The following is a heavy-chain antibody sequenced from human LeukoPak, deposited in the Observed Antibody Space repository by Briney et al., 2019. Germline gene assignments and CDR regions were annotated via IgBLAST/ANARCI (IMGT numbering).Heavy chain of an antibody. Sequence: PGGSLRLSCAASGLTFSSYSMYWVRQAPAKGLEWVSYITSSSSTIYYADSVKGRFTISRDNAENSLYLQLNSLRAEDTAVYYCARRAAVAGTFDPWGQGTLVTVSS. D-gene: IGHD6-19*01. J-gene: IGHJ5*02. CDR3: ARRAAVAGTFDP. V-gene: IGHV3-48*01. CDR1: GLTFSSYS. CDR2: ITSSSSTI.